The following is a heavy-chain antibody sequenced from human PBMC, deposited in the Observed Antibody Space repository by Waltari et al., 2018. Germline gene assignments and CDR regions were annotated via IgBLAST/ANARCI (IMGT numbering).Heavy chain of an antibody. J-gene: IGHJ3*01. D-gene: IGHD1-26*01. CDR2: MSYSGTT. V-gene: IGHV4-39*01. CDR1: GVSISSNRHY. CDR3: AMYIGASRGTAAFDV. Sequence: QLQLQESGPGLVKPSETLSLTSTVPGVSISSNRHYWGWIRQTPGQGLEWIATMSYSGTTYSSPSLEGRVTVSRDTSKNQVSLKLVSVTATDTAVYYCAMYIGASRGTAAFDVWGQGTMVTVTS.